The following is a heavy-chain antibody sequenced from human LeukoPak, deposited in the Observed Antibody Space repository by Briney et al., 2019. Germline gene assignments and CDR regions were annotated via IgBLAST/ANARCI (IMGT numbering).Heavy chain of an antibody. CDR3: ARGPDSSGYYYFDF. CDR1: GGSISSGDYY. J-gene: IGHJ4*02. V-gene: IGHV4-30-4*01. Sequence: SETLSLTCTVSGGSISSGDYYWSWIRQPPGKGLEWIGYIYYSGSTYYNPSLKSRVTISVDTSKNQFSLKLSSVTAADTAVYYCARGPDSSGYYYFDFWGQGTLVTVSS. CDR2: IYYSGST. D-gene: IGHD3-22*01.